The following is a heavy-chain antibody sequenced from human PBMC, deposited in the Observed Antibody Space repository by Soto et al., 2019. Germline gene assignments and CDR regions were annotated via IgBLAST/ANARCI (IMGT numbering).Heavy chain of an antibody. D-gene: IGHD6-6*01. CDR3: ARGRRMQYRSSSQFDP. Sequence: PSETLSLTCTVSGGSVSSGSYYWSWIRQPPGKGLEWIGYVDYSGSTNYNPSLKSRLTISVGTSKKQFSLKLTSVTAADTAVYYCARGRRMQYRSSSQFDPWGQGTLVTVSS. CDR2: VDYSGST. V-gene: IGHV4-61*01. CDR1: GGSVSSGSYY. J-gene: IGHJ5*02.